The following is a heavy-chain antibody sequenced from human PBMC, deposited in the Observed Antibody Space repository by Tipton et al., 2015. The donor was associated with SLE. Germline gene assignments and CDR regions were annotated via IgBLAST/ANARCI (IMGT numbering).Heavy chain of an antibody. D-gene: IGHD7-27*01. J-gene: IGHJ4*02. Sequence: SLRLSCAASGFTFTAYAMSWVRQAPGKGLEWVSTISGGAGSRTYYADSVKGRFTISRDNSKNTMSLQMNSLRAEDTAIYYCANALGLWGQGTLVTVSS. CDR3: ANALGL. CDR1: GFTFTAYA. V-gene: IGHV3-23*01. CDR2: ISGGAGSRT.